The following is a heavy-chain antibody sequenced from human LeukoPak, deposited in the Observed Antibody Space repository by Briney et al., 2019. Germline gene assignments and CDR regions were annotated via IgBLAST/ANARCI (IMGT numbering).Heavy chain of an antibody. J-gene: IGHJ5*02. V-gene: IGHV1-69*06. D-gene: IGHD1-14*01. CDR1: GGTFSSYA. CDR3: ARALRNPRAHNWFDP. Sequence: ASVKVSCKASGGTFSSYAISWVRQAPGQGLEWMGGIIPIFGTANYAQKFQGRVTITADKSTSTAYMELSSLRSEDTAVYYCARALRNPRAHNWFDPWGQGTLVTVSS. CDR2: IIPIFGTA.